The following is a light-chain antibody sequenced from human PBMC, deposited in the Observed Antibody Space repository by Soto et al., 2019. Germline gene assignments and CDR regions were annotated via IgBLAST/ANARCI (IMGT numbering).Light chain of an antibody. J-gene: IGLJ2*01. Sequence: QPVLTQPPSASGSPGQSVTISCTGTSSDVGGYNYVSWYQQHPGKVPKLMIYEVNKRPSGVPDRFSGSKSGNTASLTVSGLQAEDEADYYCSSYGGSNNLVFGGGTKLTVL. CDR3: SSYGGSNNLV. CDR1: SSDVGGYNY. CDR2: EVN. V-gene: IGLV2-8*01.